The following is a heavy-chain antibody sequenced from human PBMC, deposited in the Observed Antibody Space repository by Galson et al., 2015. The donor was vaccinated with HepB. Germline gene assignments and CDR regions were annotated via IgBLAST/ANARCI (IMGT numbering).Heavy chain of an antibody. D-gene: IGHD1-26*01. CDR2: ISGSGGTT. Sequence: SLRLSCAASGFTFNTYAMSWVRQAPGKGLEWISAISGSGGTTYYPDSVKGRFTISRDNSKNTLYLQLNGLRAEDTAIYYCAKHRGAGAYWYFDPWGRGTRVGVSS. CDR3: AKHRGAGAYWYFDP. J-gene: IGHJ2*01. V-gene: IGHV3-23*01. CDR1: GFTFNTYA.